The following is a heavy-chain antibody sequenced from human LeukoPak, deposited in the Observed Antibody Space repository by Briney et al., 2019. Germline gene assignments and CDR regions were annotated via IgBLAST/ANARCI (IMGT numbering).Heavy chain of an antibody. CDR3: ARVMSGYYVVLDV. Sequence: GGSLRLSCEVSGFAFNNYWMHWVRQAPGKGLVWVSRIRTDGLETSYADSVKGRFTVSRDNAKNTLYLQMNSLRAEDTAVYYCARVMSGYYVVLDVWGQGTMVTVSS. V-gene: IGHV3-74*01. CDR2: IRTDGLET. D-gene: IGHD3-3*01. J-gene: IGHJ3*01. CDR1: GFAFNNYW.